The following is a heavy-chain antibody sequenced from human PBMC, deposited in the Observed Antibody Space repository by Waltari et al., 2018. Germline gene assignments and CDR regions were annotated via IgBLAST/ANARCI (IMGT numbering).Heavy chain of an antibody. Sequence: QVQVVQSGAEVEKPGASVKVSCTTSSSALSWVRQAPGQGLEGMGWISVHSGATNYAQNFRDRVIMTADTSTRTAYLEVRNLRSDDTAVYYCARDSNHWDPRYMDVWGKGTTVTVSS. V-gene: IGHV1-18*01. CDR3: ARDSNHWDPRYMDV. CDR1: SSA. J-gene: IGHJ6*03. CDR2: ISVHSGAT. D-gene: IGHD1-26*01.